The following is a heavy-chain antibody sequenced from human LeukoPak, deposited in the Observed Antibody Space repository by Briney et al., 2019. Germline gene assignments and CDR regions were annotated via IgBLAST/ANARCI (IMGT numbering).Heavy chain of an antibody. CDR1: GYTFTGYY. CDR3: ARFVSSGWYTFDY. V-gene: IGHV1-2*02. CDR2: INPNSGGT. D-gene: IGHD6-19*01. Sequence: ASVKVSCKASGYTFTGYYMHWVRQAPGQGLEWMGWINPNSGGTNYAQKFRGRVTMTRDTSISTAYMELSRLRSDDTAVYYCARFVSSGWYTFDYWGQGTLVTVSS. J-gene: IGHJ4*02.